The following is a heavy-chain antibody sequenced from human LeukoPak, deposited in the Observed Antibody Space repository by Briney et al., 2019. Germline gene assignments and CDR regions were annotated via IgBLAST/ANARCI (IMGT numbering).Heavy chain of an antibody. CDR2: ISWNSGSI. V-gene: IGHV3-9*01. CDR3: ARVYGYYDVLTGYSTGDY. CDR1: GFTFDDYA. D-gene: IGHD3-9*01. J-gene: IGHJ4*02. Sequence: QSGGSLRLSCAASGFTFDDYAMHWVRQAPGKGLEWVSGISWNSGSIGYADSVKGRFTISRDDSKNTLYLQMNSLRAEDTALYHCARVYGYYDVLTGYSTGDYWGQGTLVTVSS.